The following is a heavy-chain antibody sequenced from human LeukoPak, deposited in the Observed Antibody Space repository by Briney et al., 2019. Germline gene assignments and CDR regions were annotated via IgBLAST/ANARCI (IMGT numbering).Heavy chain of an antibody. J-gene: IGHJ3*02. Sequence: SETLSLTCAVSGGSISSGGYSWSWIRRPPGKGLEWIGYIYHSGSTYYNPSLKSRVTISVDRSKNQFSLKLSSVTAADTAVYYCARGVDQASPFVAFDIWGQGTMVTVSS. CDR2: IYHSGST. CDR1: GGSISSGGYS. V-gene: IGHV4-30-2*01. D-gene: IGHD5-12*01. CDR3: ARGVDQASPFVAFDI.